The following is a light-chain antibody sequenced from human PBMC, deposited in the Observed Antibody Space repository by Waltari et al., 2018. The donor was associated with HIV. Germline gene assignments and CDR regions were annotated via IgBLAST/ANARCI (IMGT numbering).Light chain of an antibody. CDR2: SAS. V-gene: IGKV1-9*01. J-gene: IGKJ3*01. CDR3: QQVNTYPLT. Sequence: DIQLTQSPSFLSASVGDRVIITCRASQDIRTYLAWYQQKPGKAPELLIYSASTLQSGVPSRFSGGGSGPEFTLTISSLQPEDSATYFCQQVNTYPLTFGPGTKVDIK. CDR1: QDIRTY.